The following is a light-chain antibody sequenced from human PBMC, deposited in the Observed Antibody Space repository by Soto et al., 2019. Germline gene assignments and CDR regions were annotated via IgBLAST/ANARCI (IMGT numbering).Light chain of an antibody. CDR1: QGISSY. CDR3: QQLNSYPIT. CDR2: AAS. V-gene: IGKV1-9*01. J-gene: IGKJ5*01. Sequence: DIQLTQSPSFLSASVGDRVTITCRASQGISSYLAWYQQKPGKAPKLLIYAASTLQSGVPSRFSGSGYGTEFTLTISSLQPEDFATSYCQQLNSYPITFGQGTRLEIK.